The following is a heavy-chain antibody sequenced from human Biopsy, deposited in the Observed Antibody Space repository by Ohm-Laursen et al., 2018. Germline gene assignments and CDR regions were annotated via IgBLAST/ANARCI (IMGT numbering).Heavy chain of an antibody. J-gene: IGHJ3*01. CDR2: ISNRGST. CDR3: ARLFRLDDYWNDDPPDGFDV. Sequence: SETLSLTCTVSGGSISSDYWSWIRQSPGKGLEWIGYISNRGSTNYNPSLRGRVTISVDTSKNQFSLKPSSVTAADTAVFFCARLFRLDDYWNDDPPDGFDVWGQGTMVTVPS. CDR1: GGSISSDY. V-gene: IGHV4-59*01. D-gene: IGHD3-3*01.